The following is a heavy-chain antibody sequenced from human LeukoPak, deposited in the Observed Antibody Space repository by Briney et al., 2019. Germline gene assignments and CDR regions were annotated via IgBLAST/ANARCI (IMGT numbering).Heavy chain of an antibody. CDR3: AKDSKWFDP. Sequence: PGGSLRLSCAASGFTFSNYWMSWVRQAPGKGLEWVANIKQDGSGKYYVDSVKGRFTISRDNAKNSLYLQMNSLRAEDTAVYYCAKDSKWFDPWGQGTLVTVSS. CDR1: GFTFSNYW. J-gene: IGHJ5*02. CDR2: IKQDGSGK. V-gene: IGHV3-7*03.